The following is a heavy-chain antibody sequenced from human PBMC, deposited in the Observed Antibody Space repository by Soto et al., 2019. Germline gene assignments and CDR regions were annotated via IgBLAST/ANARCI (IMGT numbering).Heavy chain of an antibody. Sequence: EVQLVESGGGLVQPGGSLRLSCAASGFTVSSNYMSWVRQAPGKGLEWVSVIYSGGSTYYADSVKGRFTISRDNSKNTLYLQINSLRAEDTAVYYCARKDIVLEPAATSTYYYYYGMDVWGQGTTVTVSS. CDR2: IYSGGST. J-gene: IGHJ6*02. V-gene: IGHV3-66*01. CDR1: GFTVSSNY. CDR3: ARKDIVLEPAATSTYYYYYGMDV. D-gene: IGHD2-2*01.